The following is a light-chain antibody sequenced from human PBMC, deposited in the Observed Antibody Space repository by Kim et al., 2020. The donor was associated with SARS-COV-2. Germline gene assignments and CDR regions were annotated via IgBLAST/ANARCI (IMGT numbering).Light chain of an antibody. CDR1: SSDIGAYNY. CDR2: GVT. CDR3: SSFTDSGAWV. V-gene: IGLV2-14*03. J-gene: IGLJ3*02. Sequence: QSALTQPASVSGSPGQLLTISCTGTSSDIGAYNYVTWYQQHPGKAPQLLIYGVTTRPSGVTSRFSASKSGNTASLTISGLQAKDEAHYSCSSFTDSGAWVFGGGTQLTVL.